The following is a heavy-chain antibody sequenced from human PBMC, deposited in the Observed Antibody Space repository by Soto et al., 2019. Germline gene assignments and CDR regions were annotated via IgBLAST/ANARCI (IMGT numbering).Heavy chain of an antibody. Sequence: PGGSLRLSCAASGFIFSNFGMHWVRQAPGKGLEWVAGVWYDGSNGVSADSVKGRFTISRDNSKNTLYPQMTSLRAEDTAVYYCARDPRTARASAMDVWGQGTTVTGSS. V-gene: IGHV3-33*01. D-gene: IGHD6-6*01. J-gene: IGHJ6*02. CDR3: ARDPRTARASAMDV. CDR1: GFIFSNFG. CDR2: VWYDGSNG.